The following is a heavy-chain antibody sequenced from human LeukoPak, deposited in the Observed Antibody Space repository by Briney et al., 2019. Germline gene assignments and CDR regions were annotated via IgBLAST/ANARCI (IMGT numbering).Heavy chain of an antibody. J-gene: IGHJ4*02. D-gene: IGHD6-6*01. CDR3: ARGVAARENYFDY. CDR1: GGTFSSYA. CDR2: IIPIFGTA. V-gene: IGHV1-69*13. Sequence: SVKVSCKASGGTFSSYAISWVRQAPGQGLEWMGGIIPIFGTANYAQKFQGRVTITADESTSTAYMELSSLRSEDTAVYYCARGVAARENYFDYWGQGTLVTVSS.